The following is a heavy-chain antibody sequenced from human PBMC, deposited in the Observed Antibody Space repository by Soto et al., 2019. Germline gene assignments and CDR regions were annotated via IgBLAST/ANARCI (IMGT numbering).Heavy chain of an antibody. CDR1: GFTFSSYG. V-gene: IGHV3-30*18. CDR3: AKAAGWYVYYYGMDV. Sequence: PGGSLRLSCAASGFTFSSYGMHWVRQAPGKGLEWVAVISYDGSNKYYADSVKGRFTISRDNSKNTLYLQMNSLRAEDTAVYYCAKAAGWYVYYYGMDVWGQGTTVTVSS. CDR2: ISYDGSNK. D-gene: IGHD6-19*01. J-gene: IGHJ6*02.